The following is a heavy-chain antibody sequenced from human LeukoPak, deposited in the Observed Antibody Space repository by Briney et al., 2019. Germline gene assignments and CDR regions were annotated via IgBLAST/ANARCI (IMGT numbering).Heavy chain of an antibody. CDR2: ISAYNGNT. V-gene: IGHV1-18*01. J-gene: IGHJ4*02. CDR3: ARVGGYGDYDY. CDR1: GYTFTSYG. D-gene: IGHD4-17*01. Sequence: ASVKVSCKASGYTFTSYGISWVRQAPGQGLEWMGWISAYNGNTNYAQKFQGRVTMTRDTSISTAYMELSRLRSDDTAVYYCARVGGYGDYDYWGQGTLVTVSS.